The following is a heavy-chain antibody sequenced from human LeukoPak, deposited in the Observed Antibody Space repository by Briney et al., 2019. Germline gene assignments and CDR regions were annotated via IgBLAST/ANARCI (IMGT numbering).Heavy chain of an antibody. Sequence: HPGRSLSLSCSASGFTFSSYDMNWVRQAPRERLGWVSYISSSGSTIYNADSVKGRFTISRDNAKNSLYLQMNSLRAEDTAVYYCAELGITMIGGVWGKGTPVTISS. V-gene: IGHV3-48*03. CDR1: GFTFSSYD. J-gene: IGHJ6*04. CDR3: AELGITMIGGV. CDR2: ISSSGSTI. D-gene: IGHD3-10*02.